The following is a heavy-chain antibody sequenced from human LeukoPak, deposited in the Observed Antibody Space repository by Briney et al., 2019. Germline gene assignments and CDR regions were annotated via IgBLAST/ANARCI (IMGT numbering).Heavy chain of an antibody. Sequence: GGSLRLSCAASGFTFSSYAMHWVRQAPGKGLEWVAVISYDGSNKYYADSVKGRFTISRDNSKNTLYLQMNSLRAEDTAVYYCARERVIMNAFDIRGQGTMVTVSS. D-gene: IGHD3-10*01. CDR3: ARERVIMNAFDI. CDR1: GFTFSSYA. CDR2: ISYDGSNK. J-gene: IGHJ3*02. V-gene: IGHV3-30*04.